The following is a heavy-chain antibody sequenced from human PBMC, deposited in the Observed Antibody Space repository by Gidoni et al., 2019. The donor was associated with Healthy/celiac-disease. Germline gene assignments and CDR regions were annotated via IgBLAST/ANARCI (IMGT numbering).Heavy chain of an antibody. CDR1: RDTVPTNSAA. V-gene: IGHV6-1*01. Sequence: QVQLQQSGPGLVTPSQPLSLTCAISRDTVPTNSAAWNWIRPSPSRGLEWLGRTYDRSKWYNDYAVAVKSRITINPDTSKNQFSLQLNSVTPEDTAVYYCARDESRLPDAFDIWGQGTMVTVSS. CDR3: ARDESRLPDAFDI. J-gene: IGHJ3*02. CDR2: TYDRSKWYN.